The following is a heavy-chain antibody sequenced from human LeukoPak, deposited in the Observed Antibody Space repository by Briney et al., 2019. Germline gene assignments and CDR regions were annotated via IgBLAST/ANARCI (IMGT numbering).Heavy chain of an antibody. CDR2: IRYDGSNK. CDR3: AKDPTLGY. J-gene: IGHJ4*02. Sequence: GGSLRLSCAGSGFAFNVFGMHWVRQAPGKGLEWVAFIRYDGSNKYYADSVKGRFTISRDNSKNTLYLQMNSLRAEDTAVYYCAKDPTLGYWGQGTLVTVSS. CDR1: GFAFNVFG. V-gene: IGHV3-30*02. D-gene: IGHD2-15*01.